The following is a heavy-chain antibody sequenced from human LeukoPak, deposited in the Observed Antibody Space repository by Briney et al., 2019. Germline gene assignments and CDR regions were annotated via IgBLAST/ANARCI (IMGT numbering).Heavy chain of an antibody. D-gene: IGHD6-6*01. CDR3: ARARGRAARPLDY. J-gene: IGHJ4*02. CDR2: INPNSGGT. Sequence: ASVKVSCKASGYTFTSYDINWVRQATGQGLEWMGWINPNSGGTNYAQKFQGRVTMTRDTSISTAYMELSRLRSDDTAVYYCARARGRAARPLDYWGQGTLVTVSS. V-gene: IGHV1-2*02. CDR1: GYTFTSYD.